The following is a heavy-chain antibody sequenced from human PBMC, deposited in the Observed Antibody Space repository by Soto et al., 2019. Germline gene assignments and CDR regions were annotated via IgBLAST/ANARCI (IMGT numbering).Heavy chain of an antibody. CDR1: GGSISSYY. J-gene: IGHJ6*02. D-gene: IGHD2-15*01. V-gene: IGHV4-59*08. CDR3: ARRGLGYCSGGSCPDV. Sequence: SETLSLTCTVSGGSISSYYWSWLRQPPGKGLEWIGYIYYSGITNYNPSLKSRVTISVDTSKNQFSLQLSSVTAADTAVYYCARRGLGYCSGGSCPDVWGQGTTVTVSS. CDR2: IYYSGIT.